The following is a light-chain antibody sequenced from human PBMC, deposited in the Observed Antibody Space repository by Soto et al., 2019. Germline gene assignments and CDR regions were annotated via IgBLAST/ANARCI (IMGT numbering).Light chain of an antibody. Sequence: DIQMTQSPSTLSASVGDRVTITCRASHSISSWLAWYQQKPGQAPKLLIYKASTLQSGVPSRFSGSGSGTEFTLAISSLQPDDSATYYCQQYNANWTFGQGTKVEIK. CDR3: QQYNANWT. CDR2: KAS. V-gene: IGKV1-5*03. CDR1: HSISSW. J-gene: IGKJ1*01.